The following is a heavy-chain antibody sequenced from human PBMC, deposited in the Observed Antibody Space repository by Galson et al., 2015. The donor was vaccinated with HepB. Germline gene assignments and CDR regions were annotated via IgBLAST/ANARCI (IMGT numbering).Heavy chain of an antibody. J-gene: IGHJ4*02. D-gene: IGHD3-10*01. CDR1: GFTFSRYA. CDR3: AKRAGETYGPFDY. CDR2: ISGSGGST. Sequence: SLRLSCAASGFTFSRYAMSWVRQAPGKGLEWVSAISGSGGSTNHADSVKGRFTISRDNSKNTLYLQMNSLRAEDTAVYYCAKRAGETYGPFDYWGQGTLVTVSS. V-gene: IGHV3-23*01.